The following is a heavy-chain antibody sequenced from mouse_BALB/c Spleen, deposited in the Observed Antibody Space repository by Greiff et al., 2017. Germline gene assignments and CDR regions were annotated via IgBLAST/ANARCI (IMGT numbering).Heavy chain of an antibody. CDR1: GYSMTSDYA. D-gene: IGHD1-2*01. CDR3: AIHYYGSHAMDY. J-gene: IGHJ4*01. CDR2: ISYSGST. Sequence: DVKLVESGPGLVKPSQSLSLTCTVTGYSMTSDYAWNWIRQFPGNKLEWMGYISYSGSTSYNPSLKSRISITRDTSKNQFFLQLNSVTTEDTATYYCAIHYYGSHAMDYWGQGTSVTVSS. V-gene: IGHV3-2*02.